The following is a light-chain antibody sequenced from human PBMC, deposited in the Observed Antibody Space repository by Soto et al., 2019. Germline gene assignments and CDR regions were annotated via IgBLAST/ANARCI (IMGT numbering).Light chain of an antibody. CDR3: QQFVSSPLT. CDR2: GAS. J-gene: IGKJ4*01. CDR1: QSVTQNF. Sequence: EIVLTQSPGTLSLSPGERATLSCRASQSVTQNFLAWYQQRPGQSPRLLIYGASNRAAGIPDRFSGSGSGTDFSLTISRLEPEDFAVYYCQQFVSSPLTFGGGNKVEIK. V-gene: IGKV3-20*01.